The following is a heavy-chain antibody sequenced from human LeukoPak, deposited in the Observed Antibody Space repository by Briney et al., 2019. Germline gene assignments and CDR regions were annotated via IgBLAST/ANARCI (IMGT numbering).Heavy chain of an antibody. CDR3: AKDTAWELPSFSAFDI. CDR2: ISWNSGSI. Sequence: GGSLRLSCAASGFTFDDYAMHWVRQAPGKGLEWVSGISWNSGSIGYAGSVKGRFTISRDNAKNSLYLQMNSLRAEDTALYYCAKDTAWELPSFSAFDIWGQGTMVTVSS. D-gene: IGHD1-26*01. J-gene: IGHJ3*02. CDR1: GFTFDDYA. V-gene: IGHV3-9*01.